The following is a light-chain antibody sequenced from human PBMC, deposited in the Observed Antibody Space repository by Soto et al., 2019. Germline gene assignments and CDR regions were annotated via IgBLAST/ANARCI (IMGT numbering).Light chain of an antibody. V-gene: IGKV1-17*01. CDR3: LQHNTFPRT. J-gene: IGKJ1*01. CDR1: QDIKND. Sequence: DIHMTQSPSSLSASIGDRVTITCRASQDIKNDLDWYQQKPGEAPKRLIQAASSLQRGVASRFSGSGSGTVFTLTISSLQPEDFASYYCLQHNTFPRTFGQGTKVDVK. CDR2: AAS.